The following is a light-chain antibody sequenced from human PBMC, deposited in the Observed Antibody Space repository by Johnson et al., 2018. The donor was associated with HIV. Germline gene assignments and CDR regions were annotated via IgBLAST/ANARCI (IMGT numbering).Light chain of an antibody. CDR3: GTWDTGLSAPYV. CDR1: YSNIGNNY. CDR2: KND. J-gene: IGLJ1*01. Sequence: QSVLTQPPSVSAAPGQKVTISCSGTYSNIGNNYVSWYQQLPGTAPKLLIYKNDKRPSGIPDRFSGSKSGTSATLGITGLQTGDEADYYCGTWDTGLSAPYVFGTGTKVTVL. V-gene: IGLV1-51*02.